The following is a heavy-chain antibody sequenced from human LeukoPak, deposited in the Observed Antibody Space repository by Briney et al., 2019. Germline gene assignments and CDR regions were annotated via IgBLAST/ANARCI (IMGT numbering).Heavy chain of an antibody. Sequence: SETLSLTCAVYGGSFSGYYWSWIRQPPGKGLEWIGEINHSGSTNYNPSLKSRVTISVDTSENQFSLKLSSVTAADTAVYYCARDPTEVFHDAFDIWGQGTMVTVSS. CDR2: INHSGST. D-gene: IGHD3-10*01. J-gene: IGHJ3*02. CDR3: ARDPTEVFHDAFDI. V-gene: IGHV4-34*01. CDR1: GGSFSGYY.